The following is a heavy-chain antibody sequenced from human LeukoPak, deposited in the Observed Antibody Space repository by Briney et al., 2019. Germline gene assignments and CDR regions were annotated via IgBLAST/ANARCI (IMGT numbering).Heavy chain of an antibody. D-gene: IGHD5-18*01. Sequence: SETLSLTCTVSGGSISSSSYYWGWIRQPPGKGLEWIGSIYYSGSTYYNPSLKSRVTISVDTSKNQFSLKLSSVTAADTAVYYCARDPNRSAMVNLDYWGQGTLVTVSS. CDR2: IYYSGST. CDR3: ARDPNRSAMVNLDY. J-gene: IGHJ4*02. CDR1: GGSISSSSYY. V-gene: IGHV4-39*07.